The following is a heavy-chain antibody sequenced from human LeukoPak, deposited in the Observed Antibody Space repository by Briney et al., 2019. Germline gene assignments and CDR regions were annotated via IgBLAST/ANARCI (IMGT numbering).Heavy chain of an antibody. CDR3: ARDMTTVTSGSHY. J-gene: IGHJ4*02. CDR2: IKQDGSEK. CDR1: RFTFSSYW. V-gene: IGHV3-7*01. Sequence: GGSLRLSCAASRFTFSSYWMSWVRQAPGKGLEWVADIKQDGSEKYYVDSVKGRFTISRDNAKNSLYLQMNSLRAEDTAVYYCARDMTTVTSGSHYWGQGTLVTVSS. D-gene: IGHD4-17*01.